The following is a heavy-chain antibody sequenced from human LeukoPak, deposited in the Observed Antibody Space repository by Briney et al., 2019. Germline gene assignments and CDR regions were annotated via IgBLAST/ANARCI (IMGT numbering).Heavy chain of an antibody. J-gene: IGHJ4*02. CDR3: SGGAAAGIFDY. Sequence: SETLSLTCTVSGGSISSYYWSWIRQPPGKALEWIGYIYNRGTTDYNPSLKSRVTISIDTSNNQFSLKLSSLTVADTAVYYCSGGAAAGIFDYWGQGILVTVSS. CDR2: IYNRGTT. CDR1: GGSISSYY. V-gene: IGHV4-59*01. D-gene: IGHD6-13*01.